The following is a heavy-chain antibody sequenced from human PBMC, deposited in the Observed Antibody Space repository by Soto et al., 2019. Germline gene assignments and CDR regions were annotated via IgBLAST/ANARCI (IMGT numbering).Heavy chain of an antibody. CDR2: IYWDDDK. V-gene: IGHV2-5*02. J-gene: IGHJ4*02. D-gene: IGHD3-3*01. CDR3: AHRILRTVFGLVTTTAIDFDF. CDR1: GFSLTTSGVG. Sequence: QITLNESGPTVVKPAETLTLTCTLSGFSLTTSGVGVGWIRQSPGKAPAWLALIYWDDDKRYSASLKSRLTITKDTSKNQVVLTMANVDPADTATYYCAHRILRTVFGLVTTTAIDFDFWGQGTPVVVSS.